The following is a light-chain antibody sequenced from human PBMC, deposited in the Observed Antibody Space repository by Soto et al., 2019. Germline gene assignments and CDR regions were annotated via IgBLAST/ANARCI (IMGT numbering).Light chain of an antibody. J-gene: IGKJ1*01. CDR3: QQYGSSPGT. V-gene: IGKV3-20*01. CDR1: QSVSSSY. Sequence: EIVLTQSPVTLSLSRWERATLSCLAGQSVSSSYLAWYQQKNGQAPRLVIYGASSRATGIPDRFSGSGYGTDFNLTISRLEPEDFAVYYCQQYGSSPGTFGQGTKVDIK. CDR2: GAS.